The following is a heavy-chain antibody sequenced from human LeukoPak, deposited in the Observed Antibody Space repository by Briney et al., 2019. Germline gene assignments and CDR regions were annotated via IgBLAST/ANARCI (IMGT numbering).Heavy chain of an antibody. V-gene: IGHV3-7*04. J-gene: IGHJ5*02. CDR1: GFTFSSFW. CDR2: IKGDGSME. CDR3: ARVVTWFDP. Sequence: GGSLRLSCAASGFTFSSFWMIWVRQAPGKGLEWVAHIKGDGSMESYVDSVKGRFTISRDNARNSVYLQMNSLRGEDTAVYYCARVVTWFDPWGQGSLVIVSS.